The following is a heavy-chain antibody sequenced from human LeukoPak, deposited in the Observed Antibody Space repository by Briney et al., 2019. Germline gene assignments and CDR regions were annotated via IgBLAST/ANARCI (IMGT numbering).Heavy chain of an antibody. CDR1: GFTVSSNE. J-gene: IGHJ4*02. CDR3: SRDPRNLDY. V-gene: IGHV3-38-3*01. D-gene: IGHD1-14*01. CDR2: ISGGST. Sequence: PGGSLRLSCAASGFTVSSNEMSWVRQAPGKGLEWVSSISGGSTYYADSVKGRFTISRDNAKNSLYLQMNSLRAEDTAVYYCSRDPRNLDYWGQGTLVTVSS.